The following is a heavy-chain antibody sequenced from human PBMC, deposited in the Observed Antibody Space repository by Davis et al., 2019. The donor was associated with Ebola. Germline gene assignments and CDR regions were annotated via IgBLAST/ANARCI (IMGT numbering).Heavy chain of an antibody. CDR1: GFTFSSYT. Sequence: PGGSLRLSCAASGFTFSSYTMNWVRQAPGKGLEWVSSLSRSSTYIFYADSVKGRFTIPRDNAKNSLFLQMNSLGDEDTAVYYCARNYDFWSAYDYYYYYGRDVWGQGTTVTVSS. CDR2: LSRSSTYI. D-gene: IGHD3-3*01. V-gene: IGHV3-21*01. J-gene: IGHJ6*02. CDR3: ARNYDFWSAYDYYYYYGRDV.